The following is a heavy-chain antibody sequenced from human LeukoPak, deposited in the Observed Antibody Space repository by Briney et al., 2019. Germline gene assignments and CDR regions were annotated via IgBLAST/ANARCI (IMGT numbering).Heavy chain of an antibody. V-gene: IGHV3-7*01. Sequence: GGSLRLSCAASGFTFSSYWMSWVRQAPGKGLEWVANIKQDGSEKYYVDSVKGRFTISRDNAKNSLYLQMNSLRAEDTAVYYCARVGAYYDILTGYYDRDYWGQGTLVTVSS. CDR1: GFTFSSYW. CDR2: IKQDGSEK. D-gene: IGHD3-9*01. CDR3: ARVGAYYDILTGYYDRDY. J-gene: IGHJ4*02.